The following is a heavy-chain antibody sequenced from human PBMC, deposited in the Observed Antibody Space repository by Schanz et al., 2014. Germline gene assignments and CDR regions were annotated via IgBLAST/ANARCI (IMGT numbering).Heavy chain of an antibody. J-gene: IGHJ4*02. D-gene: IGHD4-17*01. Sequence: QVQLEQSGAEVKKPGASVKVSCKTSGYAFSDYGITWVRQAPGQGPEFMGWISTFRNEDTNSAQRFQGRLTMTTDTSTSTAYMELRSLRSDDTALYYCARGYGDSPTDFWGQGTLVTVSS. CDR3: ARGYGDSPTDF. V-gene: IGHV1-18*01. CDR2: ISTFRNEDT. CDR1: GYAFSDYG.